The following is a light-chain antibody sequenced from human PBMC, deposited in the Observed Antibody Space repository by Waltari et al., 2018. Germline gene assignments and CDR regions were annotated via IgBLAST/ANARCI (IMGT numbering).Light chain of an antibody. CDR2: GDD. Sequence: QSVLIQPPSASGTPGQRVTLSCSGSNSNIGRTALPWYQQRPVTAPKLLMSGDDQRPSGVPDRFSGSKSGTSASLAISGLQSEDEADYYCSAWDDSLNGPIFGGGTKLTVL. J-gene: IGLJ2*01. CDR3: SAWDDSLNGPI. CDR1: NSNIGRTA. V-gene: IGLV1-44*01.